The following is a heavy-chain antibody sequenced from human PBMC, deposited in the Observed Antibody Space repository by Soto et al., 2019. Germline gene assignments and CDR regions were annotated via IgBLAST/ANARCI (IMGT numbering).Heavy chain of an antibody. Sequence: GESLKISCKGYGYTFTDYWIGWVRQMPGKGLELIGLIYPGDSDTRYSPSFQGRVTISADKSISTAFLQWSSLRASDTAMYYCASQKTVIRGPLSSNWFDPWGKGTLVTVCS. CDR1: GYTFTDYW. CDR3: ASQKTVIRGPLSSNWFDP. CDR2: IYPGDSDT. D-gene: IGHD1-1*01. J-gene: IGHJ5*02. V-gene: IGHV5-51*01.